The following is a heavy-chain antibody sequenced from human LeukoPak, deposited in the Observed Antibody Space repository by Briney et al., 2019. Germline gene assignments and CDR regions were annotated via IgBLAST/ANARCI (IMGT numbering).Heavy chain of an antibody. CDR3: AREGWQWLVHAFDI. V-gene: IGHV4-34*01. D-gene: IGHD6-19*01. Sequence: SETLSHSCAVYGGSFSGHYWSWIRQPPGKGLEWIGEINHSGSTKYNPSLKSRVTISLDTSKNQFSLKLSSVTAADTAMYYCAREGWQWLVHAFDIWGQGTMVTVSS. CDR2: INHSGST. CDR1: GGSFSGHY. J-gene: IGHJ3*02.